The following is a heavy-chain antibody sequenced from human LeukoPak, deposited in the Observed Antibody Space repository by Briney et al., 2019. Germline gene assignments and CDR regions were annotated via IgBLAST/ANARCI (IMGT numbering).Heavy chain of an antibody. Sequence: GGSLRLSCAASGFSFNSFEMSWVRQAPGKGLEWVSYISSSGSTIYYADSVKGRFIISRDNAKNSLYLQMNSLRAEDTAVYYCARGWYNSGYYCDYWGQGTLVTVSS. CDR2: ISSSGSTI. D-gene: IGHD6-19*01. V-gene: IGHV3-48*03. CDR3: ARGWYNSGYYCDY. CDR1: GFSFNSFE. J-gene: IGHJ4*02.